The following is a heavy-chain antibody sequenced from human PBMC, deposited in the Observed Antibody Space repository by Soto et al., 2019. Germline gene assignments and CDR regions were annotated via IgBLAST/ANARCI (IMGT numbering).Heavy chain of an antibody. D-gene: IGHD3-10*01. J-gene: IGHJ5*02. CDR3: AGTMVRMYTRWFDL. CDR2: ISAYNGNT. CDR1: GYTFTSYG. V-gene: IGHV1-18*04. Sequence: ASVKVPCKASGYTFTSYGISWVRQAPGQGLEWMGWISAYNGNTNYAQKLQGRVTMTTDTSTSTAYMELRSLGSDDTAVYYGAGTMVRMYTRWFDLWGQGTLVTVSS.